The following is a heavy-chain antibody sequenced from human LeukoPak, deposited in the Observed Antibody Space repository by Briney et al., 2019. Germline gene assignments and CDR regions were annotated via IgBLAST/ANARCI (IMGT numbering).Heavy chain of an antibody. Sequence: GGSLRLSCAASGFTFSTYAMSWVRQAPGKGLEWVSTISGSGANTYYADSVRGRFTISRDKSKNTLYLHMNSLRAEDTAVYYWAKERAGYTNPYYFDYWGQGTLVTVSS. CDR3: AKERAGYTNPYYFDY. D-gene: IGHD3-16*02. J-gene: IGHJ4*02. V-gene: IGHV3-23*01. CDR2: ISGSGANT. CDR1: GFTFSTYA.